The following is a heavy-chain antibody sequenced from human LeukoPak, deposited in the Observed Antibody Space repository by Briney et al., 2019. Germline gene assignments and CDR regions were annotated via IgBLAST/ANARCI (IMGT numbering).Heavy chain of an antibody. CDR1: GFTFSSYG. CDR3: GLPLGEREFS. J-gene: IGHJ3*01. V-gene: IGHV3-48*01. CDR2: ISSTSDAI. D-gene: IGHD3-16*01. Sequence: GGSLRLSCAASGFTFSSYGMNWGRQAPGKGLEWVSYISSTSDAIFYADSVKGRFAVSRDNAKNSLYLHMNDLRTEDMAVYYCGLPLGEREFSWGQGTMVTVSS.